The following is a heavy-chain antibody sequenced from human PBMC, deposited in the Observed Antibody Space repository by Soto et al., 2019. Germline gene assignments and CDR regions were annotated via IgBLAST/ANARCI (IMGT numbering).Heavy chain of an antibody. V-gene: IGHV1-18*01. D-gene: IGHD6-19*01. J-gene: IGHJ4*02. CDR1: GYSFTSYG. Sequence: QVQLVQSGAEVKKPGASVKVSCKASGYSFTSYGISWVRQAPGQGLEWMGWISAYNGNTKYAQKLKGRVTMTTDTSTSTAYMELRSLRSDDTAGYYWAIDLAVALIDYWGQGTLVTVSS. CDR3: AIDLAVALIDY. CDR2: ISAYNGNT.